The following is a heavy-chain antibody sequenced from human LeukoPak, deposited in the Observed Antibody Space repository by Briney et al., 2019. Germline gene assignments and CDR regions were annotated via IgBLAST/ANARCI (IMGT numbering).Heavy chain of an antibody. Sequence: GGSLRLSCAASGFTFSGYSMNWVRQAPGKGLEWVSSISSRSSYIYYADSGKGRFTISRDNAKNSLYLQMNSPRAEDTAVYYCARVRCSGGSCYPYYYYGMDVWGQGTTVTVSS. D-gene: IGHD2-15*01. V-gene: IGHV3-21*01. J-gene: IGHJ6*02. CDR1: GFTFSGYS. CDR3: ARVRCSGGSCYPYYYYGMDV. CDR2: ISSRSSYI.